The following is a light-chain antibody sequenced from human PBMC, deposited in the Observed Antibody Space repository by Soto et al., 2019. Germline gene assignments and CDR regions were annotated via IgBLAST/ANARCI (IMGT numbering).Light chain of an antibody. V-gene: IGKV3-20*01. CDR2: ATS. Sequence: EIVLTQSPGTLSLSPGETATLSCRASQTVNSDYLAWFQQRPGQAPRLLIFATSRRATDIPDRFSGSGSGTDFTLAIRRLELEDFAVYYCHQFGYSPRTFGQGTKVE. J-gene: IGKJ1*01. CDR3: HQFGYSPRT. CDR1: QTVNSDY.